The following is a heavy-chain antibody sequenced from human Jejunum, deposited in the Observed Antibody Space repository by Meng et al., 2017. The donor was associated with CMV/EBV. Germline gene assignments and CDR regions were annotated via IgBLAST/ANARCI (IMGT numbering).Heavy chain of an antibody. CDR1: GFTYSNYW. V-gene: IGHV3-7*01. D-gene: IGHD2-2*01. J-gene: IGHJ4*02. CDR2: INQDGSDK. CDR3: ARHECSKGSCHDY. Sequence: SGFTYSNYWMTWVRQAPEKGLEWVAIINQDGSDKYYVDSVKGRFTISRDNAKNSLYLQMNSLRGEDTAVYYCARHECSKGSCHDYWGQGSLVTVSS.